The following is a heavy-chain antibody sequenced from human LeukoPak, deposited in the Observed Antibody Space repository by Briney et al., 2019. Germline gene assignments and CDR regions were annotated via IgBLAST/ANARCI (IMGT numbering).Heavy chain of an antibody. CDR1: RYTFTSYY. CDR3: AMGGPFWSGRNWFDP. V-gene: IGHV1-46*01. Sequence: ASVYVSCKASRYTFTSYYMHWVRQAPRQGREWMGIINPSGGSTSYAQKFQGRVTMTRDPSTRTVYMELSSLRSEHTAVYYCAMGGPFWSGRNWFDPWGQGTLVTVSS. CDR2: INPSGGST. D-gene: IGHD3-3*01. J-gene: IGHJ5*02.